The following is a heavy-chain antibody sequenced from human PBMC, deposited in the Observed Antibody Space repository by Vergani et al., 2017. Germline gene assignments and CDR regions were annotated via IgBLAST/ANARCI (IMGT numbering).Heavy chain of an antibody. CDR2: ISYDGSNK. V-gene: IGHV3-30-3*01. J-gene: IGHJ4*02. CDR1: GFTFSSYA. D-gene: IGHD6-19*01. CDR3: ARGAFVAVAGTNFDY. Sequence: QVQLVESGGGVVQPGRSLRLSCAASGFTFSSYAMHWVRQAPGKGLEWVAVISYDGSNKYYADSVKGRFTISRDNAKNSLYLQMNSLRDEDTAVYYCARGAFVAVAGTNFDYWGQGTLVTVSS.